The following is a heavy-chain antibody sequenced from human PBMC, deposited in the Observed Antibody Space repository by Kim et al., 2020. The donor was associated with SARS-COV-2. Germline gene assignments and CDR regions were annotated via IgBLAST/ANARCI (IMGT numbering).Heavy chain of an antibody. D-gene: IGHD3-22*01. J-gene: IGHJ4*02. Sequence: ASVKVSCKASGYTFTSYGISWVRQAPGQGLEWMGWISAYNGNTNYAQKLQGRVTMTTDTSTSTAYMELRSLRSDDTAVYYCARVTYYYDSSGLLLVWGQGTLVTVSS. CDR2: ISAYNGNT. CDR3: ARVTYYYDSSGLLLV. CDR1: GYTFTSYG. V-gene: IGHV1-18*01.